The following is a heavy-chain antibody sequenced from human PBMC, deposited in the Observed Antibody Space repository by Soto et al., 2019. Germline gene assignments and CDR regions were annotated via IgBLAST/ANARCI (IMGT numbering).Heavy chain of an antibody. Sequence: GVLRLSCAASGFTFANSWMHWIRQAPGKGPEWVSRVTGDGHTIQYADSVKGRFTVSRDNAKNTLYLQMNSLRAEDTAVYYCATAEVDYWGPGTLVTVSS. CDR2: VTGDGHTI. J-gene: IGHJ4*02. CDR1: GFTFANSW. V-gene: IGHV3-74*01. CDR3: ATAEVDY.